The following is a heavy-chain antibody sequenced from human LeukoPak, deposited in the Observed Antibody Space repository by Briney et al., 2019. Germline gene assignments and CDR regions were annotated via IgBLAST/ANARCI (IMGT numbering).Heavy chain of an antibody. Sequence: ASVKVSCKASGYTFTGYYMHWVRLAPGQGLEWMGWINPNSGGTNYAQKFQGRVTMTRDTSISTAYMELSRLRSDDTAVYYCARAHSSSSLAYFDYWGQGTLVTVSS. CDR2: INPNSGGT. D-gene: IGHD6-6*01. CDR3: ARAHSSSSLAYFDY. CDR1: GYTFTGYY. J-gene: IGHJ4*02. V-gene: IGHV1-2*02.